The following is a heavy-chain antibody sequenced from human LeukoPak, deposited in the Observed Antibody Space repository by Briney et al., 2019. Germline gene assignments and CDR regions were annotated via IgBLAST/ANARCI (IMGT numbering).Heavy chain of an antibody. D-gene: IGHD2-2*01. J-gene: IGHJ6*03. V-gene: IGHV5-51*01. CDR3: ARVVPAADYYYYYMDV. CDR1: GYRFTRYW. Sequence: GESLKISCKGSGYRFTRYWIGWVRQMPGEGLEWMGIIYPGDSDTRYSPSFQGQVTISADKSISTAYLQWSSLKASDTAMYYCARVVPAADYYYYYMDVWGKGTTVTVSS. CDR2: IYPGDSDT.